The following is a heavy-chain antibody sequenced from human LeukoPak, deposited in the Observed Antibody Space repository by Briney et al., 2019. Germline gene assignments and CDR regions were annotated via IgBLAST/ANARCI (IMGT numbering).Heavy chain of an antibody. Sequence: PGGSLRLSCAASGFTYSSYAMSWVRQAPGKGLEWVSAISGSGGSTYYADSVKGRFTISRDNSKNTLYLQMNSLRAEDTAVYYCAKDKDSSGYYSFDYWGQGTLVTVSS. CDR2: ISGSGGST. CDR1: GFTYSSYA. V-gene: IGHV3-23*01. D-gene: IGHD3-22*01. J-gene: IGHJ4*02. CDR3: AKDKDSSGYYSFDY.